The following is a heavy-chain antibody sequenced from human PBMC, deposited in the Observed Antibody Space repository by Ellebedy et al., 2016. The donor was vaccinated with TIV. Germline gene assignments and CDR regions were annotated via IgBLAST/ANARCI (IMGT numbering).Heavy chain of an antibody. Sequence: AASVKVSCKASGYTFTGYYMHWVRQAPGQGLEWMGWINPNSGGTNYAQKFQGRVTMTRDTSISTAYMELSGLRADDTAVYFCAGDEPKVKSGTGKAYYSGMDVWGQGTTVTVSS. CDR2: INPNSGGT. CDR1: GYTFTGYY. CDR3: AGDEPKVKSGTGKAYYSGMDV. D-gene: IGHD1-1*01. J-gene: IGHJ6*02. V-gene: IGHV1-2*02.